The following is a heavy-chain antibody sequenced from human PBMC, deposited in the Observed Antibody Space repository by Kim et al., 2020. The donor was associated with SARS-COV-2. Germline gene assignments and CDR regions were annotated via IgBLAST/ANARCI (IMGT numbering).Heavy chain of an antibody. J-gene: IGHJ6*02. Sequence: SETLSLTCAVYGGSFSGYYWSWIRQPPGKGLEWIGEINHSGSTNYNPSLKSRVTISVDTSKNQFSLKLSSVTAADTAVYYCARGQYYYGMDVWGQGTTVTVSS. V-gene: IGHV4-34*01. CDR3: ARGQYYYGMDV. CDR2: INHSGST. CDR1: GGSFSGYY.